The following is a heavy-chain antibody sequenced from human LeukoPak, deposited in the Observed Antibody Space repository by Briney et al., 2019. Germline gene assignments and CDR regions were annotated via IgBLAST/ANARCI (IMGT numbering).Heavy chain of an antibody. CDR3: ARLEVGYCSSTSCYAIDP. D-gene: IGHD2-2*01. CDR2: INPNSGGT. CDR1: GYTFTGYY. Sequence: GASVKVSCKASGYTFTGYYMHWVRQAPGQGLEWMGWINPNSGGTNYAQKFQGRVTMTRDTSISTAYVELSRLRSDDTAVYYCARLEVGYCSSTSCYAIDPWGQGTLVTVSS. V-gene: IGHV1-2*02. J-gene: IGHJ5*02.